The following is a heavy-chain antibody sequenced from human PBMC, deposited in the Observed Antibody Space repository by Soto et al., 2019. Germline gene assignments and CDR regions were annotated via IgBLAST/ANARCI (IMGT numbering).Heavy chain of an antibody. CDR1: GGSIRGSY. CDR2: ISYTGSA. J-gene: IGHJ4*02. CDR3: ATGGGWLQNSNLRGLYFDY. V-gene: IGHV4-59*01. Sequence: LSLTCSVSGGSIRGSYCRWIRQPPEKGLEWIASISYTGSATHNPSLKSRVSVSVDTTENQCSLKLTSVTAADTATYYCATGGGWLQNSNLRGLYFDYWGQGALVTVSS. D-gene: IGHD6-19*01.